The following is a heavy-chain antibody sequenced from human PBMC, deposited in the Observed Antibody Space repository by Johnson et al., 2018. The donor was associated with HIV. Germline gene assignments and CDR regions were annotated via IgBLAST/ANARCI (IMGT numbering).Heavy chain of an antibody. Sequence: VQLVESGGGVVKPGRSLRLSCAASGIRLRSYVMNWVRQAPGKGLEWVSYVSSSGSTIYYADSVKGRFTISRDNAKNSLFLQMNSLRAEDTAVYYCAGPLVVITPAGAFDIWGQGTLVTVSS. CDR3: AGPLVVITPAGAFDI. J-gene: IGHJ3*02. D-gene: IGHD3-22*01. V-gene: IGHV3-48*03. CDR2: VSSSGSTI. CDR1: GIRLRSYV.